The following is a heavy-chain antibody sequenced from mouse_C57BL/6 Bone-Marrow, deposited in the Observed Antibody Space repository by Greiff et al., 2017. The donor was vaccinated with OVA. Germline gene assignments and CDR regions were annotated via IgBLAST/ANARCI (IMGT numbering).Heavy chain of an antibody. V-gene: IGHV1-80*01. CDR3: ARNDYGSSPAWFAY. Sequence: QVQLQQSGAELVKPGASVKISCKASGYAFSSYWMNWVKQRPGTGLEWIGQIYPGDGDTNYNGKFKGKATLTADKSSSTAYMQLSSLTSEYAAVNFCARNDYGSSPAWFAYWGQGTLVTVSA. CDR1: GYAFSSYW. CDR2: IYPGDGDT. J-gene: IGHJ3*01. D-gene: IGHD1-1*01.